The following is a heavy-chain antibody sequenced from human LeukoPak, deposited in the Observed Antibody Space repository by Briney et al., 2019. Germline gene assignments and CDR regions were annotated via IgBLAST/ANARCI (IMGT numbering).Heavy chain of an antibody. CDR2: IYYSGST. D-gene: IGHD6-19*01. CDR1: GGSISSSSYY. CDR3: AREGRIAVAGEVGYYFDY. V-gene: IGHV4-39*02. J-gene: IGHJ4*02. Sequence: SETLSHTCTVSGGSISSSSYYWGWIRQPPGKGLEWIGSIYYSGSTYYNPSLKSRVTISVDTSKNQFSLKLSSVTAADTAVYYCAREGRIAVAGEVGYYFDYRGQGTLVTVSS.